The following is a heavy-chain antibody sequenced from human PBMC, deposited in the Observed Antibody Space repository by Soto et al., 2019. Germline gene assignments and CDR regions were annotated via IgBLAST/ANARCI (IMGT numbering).Heavy chain of an antibody. J-gene: IGHJ5*02. Sequence: SETLSLTCTVSGGSISSSSYYWGWIRQPPGKGLEWIGSIYYSGSTYYNPSLKSRVTISVDTSKNQFSLKLSSVTAADTAVYYCAILDYYALDPWGQGTLVTVSS. CDR3: AILDYYALDP. CDR1: GGSISSSSYY. CDR2: IYYSGST. D-gene: IGHD1-26*01. V-gene: IGHV4-39*01.